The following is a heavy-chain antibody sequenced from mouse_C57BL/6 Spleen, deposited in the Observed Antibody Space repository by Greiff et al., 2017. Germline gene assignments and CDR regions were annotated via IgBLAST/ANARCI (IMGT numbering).Heavy chain of an antibody. J-gene: IGHJ2*01. CDR2: IYPGSGST. V-gene: IGHV1-55*01. CDR3: ARDYGSSWNFDY. CDR1: GYTFTSYW. D-gene: IGHD1-1*01. Sequence: VQLQQPGAELVKPGASVKMSCKASGYTFTSYWITWVKQRPGQGLEWIGDIYPGSGSTNYNEKFKSKATLAVDTSSSTAYMQLSSLTSEDSAVYDCARDYGSSWNFDYWGQGTTLTVSS.